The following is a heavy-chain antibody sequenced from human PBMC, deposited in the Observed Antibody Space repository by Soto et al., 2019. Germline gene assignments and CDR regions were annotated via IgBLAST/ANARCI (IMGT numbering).Heavy chain of an antibody. Sequence: GGSLRLSCAASGFTFDDYAMHWVRQAPGKGLEWVSGISWNSGSIGYADSVKGRFTISRDNAKNSLYLQMNSLRAEDTALYYCAKDAMQPHYGGNSGGMDVWGQGTTVTVSS. J-gene: IGHJ6*02. CDR1: GFTFDDYA. V-gene: IGHV3-9*01. CDR2: ISWNSGSI. D-gene: IGHD4-17*01. CDR3: AKDAMQPHYGGNSGGMDV.